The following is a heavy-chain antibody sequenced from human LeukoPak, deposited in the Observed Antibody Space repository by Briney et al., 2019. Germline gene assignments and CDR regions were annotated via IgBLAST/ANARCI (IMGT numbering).Heavy chain of an antibody. Sequence: ASVTVSCKASGYTFTTCTMNWVRQAPGQGLEWMGWINTNTGTPTYAQAFRGRLVFSVDTSVSTAYLHISGLKPNDTAVYYCSSVRCGEVASGDFWGQGTQVTVSS. J-gene: IGHJ4*02. D-gene: IGHD3-10*01. CDR1: GYTFTTCT. CDR2: INTNTGTP. CDR3: SSVRCGEVASGDF. V-gene: IGHV7-4-1*02.